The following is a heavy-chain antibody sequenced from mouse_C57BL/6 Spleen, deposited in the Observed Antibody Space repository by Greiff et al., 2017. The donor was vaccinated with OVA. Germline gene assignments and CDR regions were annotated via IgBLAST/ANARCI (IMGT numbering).Heavy chain of an antibody. CDR1: GFSFNTYA. D-gene: IGHD2-1*01. CDR2: IRSKSNNYAT. Sequence: EVQLVESGGGLVQPKGSLKLSCAASGFSFNTYAMNWVRQAPGKGLEWVARIRSKSNNYATYYADSVKDRFTISRDDSESMLYLQMNNLKTEDTAMYYSVRQKGNYGGWYFDVWGTGTTVTVSS. V-gene: IGHV10-1*01. CDR3: VRQKGNYGGWYFDV. J-gene: IGHJ1*03.